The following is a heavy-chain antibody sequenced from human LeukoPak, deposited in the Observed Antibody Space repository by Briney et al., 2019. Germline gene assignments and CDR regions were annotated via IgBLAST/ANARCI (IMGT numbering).Heavy chain of an antibody. CDR2: ISYDGSNK. V-gene: IGHV3-30-3*01. J-gene: IGHJ3*02. D-gene: IGHD2-15*01. Sequence: GGSLRLSCAASGFSFNSYAFHWVRQAPGKGLEWVAVISYDGSNKYYADSVKGRFTISRDNSKNTVYLQMNSLRVEDTAVYYCARGTSQGYCGGGDCYGAFDIWGQGTMVTVSS. CDR1: GFSFNSYA. CDR3: ARGTSQGYCGGGDCYGAFDI.